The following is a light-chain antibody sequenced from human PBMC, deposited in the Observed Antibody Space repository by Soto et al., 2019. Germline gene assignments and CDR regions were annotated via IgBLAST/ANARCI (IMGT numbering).Light chain of an antibody. CDR2: EVT. J-gene: IGLJ1*01. CDR1: SSDVGSYNR. V-gene: IGLV2-23*02. CDR3: SSYAGNPIHYV. Sequence: QSVLTQPTSVSGSPGQSVTISCTGTSSDVGSYNRVSWYQQHPGKAPKLMIYEVTKRPSGVSDRFSGSKSGNTASLTISGLQAEDEADYYCSSYAGNPIHYVSGTGTKLTV.